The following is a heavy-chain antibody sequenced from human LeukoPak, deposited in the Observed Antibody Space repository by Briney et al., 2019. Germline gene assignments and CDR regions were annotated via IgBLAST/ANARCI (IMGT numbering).Heavy chain of an antibody. V-gene: IGHV1-18*01. CDR2: ISAYNGNT. CDR3: ARDTSSSWYRNWFDP. J-gene: IGHJ5*02. Sequence: ASVKVSCKASGYTFTSYGISWVRQAPGQGHEWMGWISAYNGNTNYAQKLQGRVTMTTDTSTSTAYMELRSLRSDDTAVYYCARDTSSSWYRNWFDPWGQGTLVTVSS. CDR1: GYTFTSYG. D-gene: IGHD6-13*01.